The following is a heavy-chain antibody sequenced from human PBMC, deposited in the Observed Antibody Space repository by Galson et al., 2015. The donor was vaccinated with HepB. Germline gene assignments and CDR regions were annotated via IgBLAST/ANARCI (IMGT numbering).Heavy chain of an antibody. CDR3: ARNYYLWSGYLDA. Sequence: SLRLSCAASGFTFSNYWMHWVRQTPGKGLVWVSRIHNNGSSTSYADSVKGRFAISRDNAKNILYLQMNSLRVEDTAVYYCARNYYLWSGYLDAWGQGTLVTVSS. J-gene: IGHJ5*02. D-gene: IGHD3-3*01. CDR1: GFTFSNYW. V-gene: IGHV3-74*01. CDR2: IHNNGSST.